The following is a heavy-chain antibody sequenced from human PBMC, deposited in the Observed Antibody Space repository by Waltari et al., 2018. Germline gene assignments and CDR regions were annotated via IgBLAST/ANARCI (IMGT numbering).Heavy chain of an antibody. D-gene: IGHD1-1*01. CDR1: GFTFSSYS. Sequence: SGFTFSSYSIHWVRQAPGKGLEYVSSISSDGAGTQHANSVKGRFSISRDNSKNTVSLQMSSLRAEDMAVYYCVRREITNSYDDWGQGTLVTVSS. J-gene: IGHJ4*02. CDR2: ISSDGAGT. V-gene: IGHV3-64*01. CDR3: VRREITNSYDD.